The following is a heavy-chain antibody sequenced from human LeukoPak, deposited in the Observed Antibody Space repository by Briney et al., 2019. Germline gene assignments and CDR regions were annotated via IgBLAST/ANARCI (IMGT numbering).Heavy chain of an antibody. Sequence: PGGSLRLSCEASGITFSNSGMHWVRQAPGKGLEWVAYIGHDGRNKFYTESVRGRFTISGDNSMKMAYLQMNSLGTEDTAIYFCAKDGDWTFDIWGQGTMVTVSS. CDR3: AKDGDWTFDI. V-gene: IGHV3-30*02. CDR2: IGHDGRNK. CDR1: GITFSNSG. D-gene: IGHD2-21*01. J-gene: IGHJ3*02.